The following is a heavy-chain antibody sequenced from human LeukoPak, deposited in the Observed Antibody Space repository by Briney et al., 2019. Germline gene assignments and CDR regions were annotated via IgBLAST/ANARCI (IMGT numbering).Heavy chain of an antibody. CDR1: GGTFSSYA. CDR3: ARGRKLVVVPAAPRKEYYYYMDV. CDR2: IIPIFGTA. D-gene: IGHD2-2*01. J-gene: IGHJ6*03. V-gene: IGHV1-69*05. Sequence: SVKVSCKASGGTFSSYAISWVRQAPGQGLEWMGGIIPIFGTANYAQKFQGRVTITTDESTSTAYMELSSLRSEDTAVYYCARGRKLVVVPAAPRKEYYYYMDVWGKGTTVTVSS.